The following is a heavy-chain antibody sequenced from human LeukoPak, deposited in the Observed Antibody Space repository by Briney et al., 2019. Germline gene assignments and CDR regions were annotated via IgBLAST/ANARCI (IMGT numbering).Heavy chain of an antibody. V-gene: IGHV4-4*09. Sequence: SETLSLTCTVSGGSISSYYWSWIRQPPGKGLEWIGYIYISGSTNYNPSLKSRVTISVDTSKNQFSLKLSSVTAADTAVYYCAGHGNWNYADYFDYWGQGTLVTVSS. CDR2: IYISGST. J-gene: IGHJ4*02. CDR3: AGHGNWNYADYFDY. D-gene: IGHD1-7*01. CDR1: GGSISSYY.